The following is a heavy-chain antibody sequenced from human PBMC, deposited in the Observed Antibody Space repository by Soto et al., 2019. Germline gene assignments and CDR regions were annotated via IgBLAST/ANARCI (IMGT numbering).Heavy chain of an antibody. CDR2: ISAYNGNT. CDR3: ARGGVVPAAVYYYYYMDV. CDR1: GYTFTSYG. V-gene: IGHV1-18*01. Sequence: ASVKVSCKASGYTFTSYGISWVRQAPGQGLEWMGWISAYNGNTNYAQKLQGRVTMTTDTSTSTAYMELRSLRSDDTAVYYCARGGVVPAAVYYYYYMDVWGKGTTVTVSS. D-gene: IGHD2-2*01. J-gene: IGHJ6*03.